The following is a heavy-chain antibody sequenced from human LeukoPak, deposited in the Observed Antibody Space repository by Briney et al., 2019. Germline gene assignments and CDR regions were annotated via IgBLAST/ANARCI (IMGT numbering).Heavy chain of an antibody. CDR3: AKGQWLLPEYFQH. J-gene: IGHJ1*01. CDR2: ISGSGGST. D-gene: IGHD3-22*01. CDR1: GFTFSSYA. Sequence: QTGGSLRLSCAASGFTFSSYAMSWVRQAPGKGLEWVSAISGSGGSTYYADSVKGRFTISRDNSKNTLYLQMNSLRAEDTAVYYCAKGQWLLPEYFQHWGQGTLVTVSS. V-gene: IGHV3-23*01.